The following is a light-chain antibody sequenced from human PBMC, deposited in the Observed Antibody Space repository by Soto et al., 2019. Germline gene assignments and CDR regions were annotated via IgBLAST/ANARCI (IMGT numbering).Light chain of an antibody. Sequence: QSALTQPPSASGSPGQSVTISCTGTSSDVGGSDYVSWYQHHPGKAPKLMIYDVSKRPSGVPDRFSGSKSGNMASLTVSGLQADDEADYYCISHVGHSNAFGTGTKLTVL. V-gene: IGLV2-8*01. CDR3: ISHVGHSNA. J-gene: IGLJ1*01. CDR1: SSDVGGSDY. CDR2: DVS.